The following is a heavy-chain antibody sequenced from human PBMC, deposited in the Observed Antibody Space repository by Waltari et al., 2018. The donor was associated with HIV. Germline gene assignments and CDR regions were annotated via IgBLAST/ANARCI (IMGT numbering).Heavy chain of an antibody. CDR1: GYTFTAHY. Sequence: QVQLVQSGAEVKRPGASVKVSCKASGYTFTAHYVFWVRQVPGPGLEWMGWMNPNGGATKYAQKFQGRISMTRDTSITTAYMELSGLRSDDTAIFYCVRDRGLNWNGDIWGQGTLVTVSS. D-gene: IGHD3-3*01. J-gene: IGHJ4*02. CDR2: MNPNGGAT. CDR3: VRDRGLNWNGDI. V-gene: IGHV1-2*02.